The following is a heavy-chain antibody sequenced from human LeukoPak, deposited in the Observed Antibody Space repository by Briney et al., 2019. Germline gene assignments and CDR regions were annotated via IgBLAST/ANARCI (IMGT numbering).Heavy chain of an antibody. D-gene: IGHD6-19*01. CDR1: GFTLSSYA. CDR2: ISSSGGNT. V-gene: IGHV3-23*01. CDR3: ARRAASSGYYFDQ. Sequence: GGSLRLSCAASGFTLSSYAMTWVRQGPGKGLEWVSTISSSGGNTYNADSVKGRFTISRDNSKNTLYLQMNSLRAEDTAVYYCARRAASSGYYFDQWGQGTLVTVSS. J-gene: IGHJ4*02.